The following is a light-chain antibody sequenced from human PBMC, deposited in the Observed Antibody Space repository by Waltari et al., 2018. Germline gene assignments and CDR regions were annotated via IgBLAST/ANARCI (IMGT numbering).Light chain of an antibody. J-gene: IGLJ1*01. V-gene: IGLV3-21*04. Sequence: SYVVTQPPSVSVAPGETATITCGGDNIGTYSVHWYQQKAGQAPVLVIFYDRDRPSGIPDRFSGSNAGTTATLTSSRVEAGDEARYYCHVWHPHVDPGVFGTGTEVTVL. CDR2: YDR. CDR1: NIGTYS. CDR3: HVWHPHVDPGV.